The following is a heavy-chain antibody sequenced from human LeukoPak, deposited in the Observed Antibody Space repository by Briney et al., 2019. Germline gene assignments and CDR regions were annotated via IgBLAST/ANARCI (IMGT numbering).Heavy chain of an antibody. D-gene: IGHD6-19*01. Sequence: PGGSLRLSCVVSGFTFSGNYMSWVRQAPGEGVEWGAIMYDSGNTEYTDSVKGRVNISRDKYKNTMYLQMSSLRVEDTAVYYCAREGGPYSSTLRGCWGQGTLVTVSS. V-gene: IGHV3-53*01. CDR1: GFTFSGNY. J-gene: IGHJ4*02. CDR3: AREGGPYSSTLRGC. CDR2: MYDSGNT.